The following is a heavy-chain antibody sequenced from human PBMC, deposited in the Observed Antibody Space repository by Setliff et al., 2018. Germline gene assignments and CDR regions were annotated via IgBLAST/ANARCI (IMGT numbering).Heavy chain of an antibody. CDR2: TIPMFGSA. CDR3: AREGVDIRSSTDYRYYMDV. V-gene: IGHV1-69*05. D-gene: IGHD5-12*01. Sequence: SVKVSCKASGGTFRSYGISWVRQAPGQGLEWMGGTIPMFGSANYAQKFQGRVTIITDEFSGTAYVELSSLRTEDTAVYYCAREGVDIRSSTDYRYYMDVWGKGTTVTVSS. CDR1: GGTFRSYG. J-gene: IGHJ6*03.